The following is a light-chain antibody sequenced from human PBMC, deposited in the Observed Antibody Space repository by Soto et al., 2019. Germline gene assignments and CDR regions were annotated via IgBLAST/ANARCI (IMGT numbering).Light chain of an antibody. V-gene: IGLV2-14*01. Sequence: QSVLTQPASVSGSPGQSITISCTGSSGDIGGNNYVSWYQQHPGKAPKLMIYDVNNRPSGVSDRFSGSKSGNTASLTISGLQAEDEADYFCSSYTSSSTLYVFGAGTKVTVL. CDR1: SGDIGGNNY. J-gene: IGLJ1*01. CDR3: SSYTSSSTLYV. CDR2: DVN.